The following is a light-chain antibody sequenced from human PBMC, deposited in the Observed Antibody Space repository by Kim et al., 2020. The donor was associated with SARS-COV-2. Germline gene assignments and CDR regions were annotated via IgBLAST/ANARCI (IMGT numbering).Light chain of an antibody. V-gene: IGLV3-19*01. Sequence: SSELTQVSAVSVPLGQTVRITSQGDSLRTYFATWYKKMSGQAPILVINGRNERLSGIPVRLYGSSTGNTASLIITGAPAEDVADYFCKYLIGYGDHMQYV. J-gene: IGLJ1*01. CDR2: GRN. CDR3: KYLIGYGDHMQYV. CDR1: SLRTYF.